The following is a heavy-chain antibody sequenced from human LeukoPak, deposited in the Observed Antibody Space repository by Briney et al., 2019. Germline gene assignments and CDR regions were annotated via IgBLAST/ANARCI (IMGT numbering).Heavy chain of an antibody. D-gene: IGHD3-9*01. V-gene: IGHV3-11*06. CDR3: ARDRYILTGYYYFDY. CDR1: GFTFSDAW. J-gene: IGHJ4*02. Sequence: GGSLRLSCAASGFTFSDAWMTWIRQAPGKGLEWVSYISSSSSYINYADSVKGRFTISRDNAKNSLYLQMNSLRAEDTAVYYCARDRYILTGYYYFDYWGQGTLVTVSS. CDR2: ISSSSSYI.